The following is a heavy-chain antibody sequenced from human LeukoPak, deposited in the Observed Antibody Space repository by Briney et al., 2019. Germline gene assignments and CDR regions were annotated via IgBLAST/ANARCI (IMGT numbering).Heavy chain of an antibody. J-gene: IGHJ4*02. V-gene: IGHV1-18*01. D-gene: IGHD3-22*01. CDR3: ARLYYYDSSGYFGFGDY. CDR1: GYTFTSYG. CDR2: ISAYNGNT. Sequence: ASVKVSCKASGYTFTSYGISWVRQAPGQGLEWMGWISAYNGNTNYAQKLQGRVTMTTDTSTSTAYVELRSLRSDDTAVYYCARLYYYDSSGYFGFGDYWGQGTLVTVSS.